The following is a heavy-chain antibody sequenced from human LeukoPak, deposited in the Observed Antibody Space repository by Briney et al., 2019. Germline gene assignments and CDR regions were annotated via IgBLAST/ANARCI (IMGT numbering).Heavy chain of an antibody. CDR3: ARASYSSGWPEYYYYGMDV. Sequence: GGSLRLSCAASGFTFSSYWMHWVRQAPGKGLVWISRINTDESSTSYADSVKGRFTISRDNAKNTLYLQMNSLRAEDTAVYYCARASYSSGWPEYYYYGMDVWGQGTTVTVSS. J-gene: IGHJ6*02. D-gene: IGHD6-19*01. CDR2: INTDESST. V-gene: IGHV3-74*01. CDR1: GFTFSSYW.